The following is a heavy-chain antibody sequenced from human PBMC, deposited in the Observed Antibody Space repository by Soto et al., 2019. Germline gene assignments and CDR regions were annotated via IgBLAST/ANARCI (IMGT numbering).Heavy chain of an antibody. CDR1: GFTFSDHY. J-gene: IGHJ4*02. CDR2: TRNKANSYTT. D-gene: IGHD1-26*01. Sequence: GGSLRLSCAASGFTFSDHYMDCVRQAPGKGLEWVGRTRNKANSYTTEYAASVKGRFTISRDDSKNSLYLQMNSLKTEDTAVYYCALGWIYSGSYYGPIDYWGQGTLVTVSS. CDR3: ALGWIYSGSYYGPIDY. V-gene: IGHV3-72*01.